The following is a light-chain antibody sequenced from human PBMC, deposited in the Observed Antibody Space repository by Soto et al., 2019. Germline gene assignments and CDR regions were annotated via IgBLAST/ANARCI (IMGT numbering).Light chain of an antibody. CDR3: QQYYSTPVT. CDR2: WAS. J-gene: IGKJ2*01. CDR1: QSVLYNSNNKNY. Sequence: DIVMTQSPDSLAVSPGERATINCKSSQSVLYNSNNKNYLAWYQQKPGQPPKLLIYWASTRESGVPDRFSGSGSGTDFSLTISGLQAEDVAVYYCQQYYSTPVTFGQGTKV. V-gene: IGKV4-1*01.